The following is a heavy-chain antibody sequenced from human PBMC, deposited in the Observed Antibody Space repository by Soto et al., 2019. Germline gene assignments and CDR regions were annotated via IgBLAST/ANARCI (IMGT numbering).Heavy chain of an antibody. V-gene: IGHV1-18*01. CDR3: ATRDDSSGYYLSGAFDI. Sequence: GASVKVSCKASGYTFTSYGISWVRQAPGQGLEWMGWISAYNGNTNYAQKLQGRVTMTTDTSTSTAYMELRSLRSDDTAMYYCATRDDSSGYYLSGAFDIWGQGTMVTVSS. CDR2: ISAYNGNT. D-gene: IGHD3-22*01. J-gene: IGHJ3*02. CDR1: GYTFTSYG.